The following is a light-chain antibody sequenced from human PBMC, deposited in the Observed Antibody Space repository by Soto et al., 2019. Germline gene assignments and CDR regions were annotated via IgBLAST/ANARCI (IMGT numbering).Light chain of an antibody. CDR3: QSYDSSLSRV. J-gene: IGLJ2*01. CDR1: SSDVGGYNY. CDR2: GNS. Sequence: QSVLTQPASVSGSPGQSITISCTGTSSDVGGYNYVSWYQQHPGKAPKLLIYGNSNRPSGVPDRFSGSKSGTSASLAITGLQAEDEADYYCQSYDSSLSRVFGGGTKLTVL. V-gene: IGLV2-14*01.